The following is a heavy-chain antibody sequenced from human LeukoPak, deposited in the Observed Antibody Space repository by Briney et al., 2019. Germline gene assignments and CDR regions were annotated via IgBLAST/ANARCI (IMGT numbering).Heavy chain of an antibody. CDR1: GSTFSTYA. D-gene: IGHD6-19*01. CDR2: ISGSGGST. CDR3: AKDDHGGSGWRDYYDY. J-gene: IGHJ4*02. V-gene: IGHV3-23*01. Sequence: PGGSLRLSCAASGSTFSTYAMSWVRQAPGKGLEWVSAISGSGGSTYYADSVKGRFTISRDNSRNTLSLQMNSLRAEDTAVYYCAKDDHGGSGWRDYYDYWGQGTLVTVSS.